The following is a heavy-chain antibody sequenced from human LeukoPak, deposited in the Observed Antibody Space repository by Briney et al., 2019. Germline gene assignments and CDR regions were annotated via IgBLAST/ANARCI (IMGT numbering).Heavy chain of an antibody. J-gene: IGHJ4*02. CDR1: GGSFSGYF. CDR2: NNHSGST. V-gene: IGHV4-34*01. D-gene: IGHD4-17*01. Sequence: SETLSLTCAVYGGSFSGYFWSWIRQPPGKGLEWIGENNHSGSTNYNPSLKSRVTISVDTSKNQFSLELSSVTATDTAVYYCARHLRSGAVDYWGQGTLVTVSS. CDR3: ARHLRSGAVDY.